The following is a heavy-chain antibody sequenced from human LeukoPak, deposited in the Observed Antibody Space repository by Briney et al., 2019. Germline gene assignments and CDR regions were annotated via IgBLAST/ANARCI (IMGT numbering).Heavy chain of an antibody. CDR1: GFTFSSYN. CDR3: ARTYYDILTGYNPYFDY. J-gene: IGHJ4*02. V-gene: IGHV3-21*01. D-gene: IGHD3-9*01. Sequence: GGSLRLSRAASGFTFSSYNMNWVRQAPGKGLEWVSSITSSSTSIYFADSVKGRFTISGDNAKNSLYLQMNSLRAEDTAVYYCARTYYDILTGYNPYFDYWGQGTLVTVSS. CDR2: ITSSSTSI.